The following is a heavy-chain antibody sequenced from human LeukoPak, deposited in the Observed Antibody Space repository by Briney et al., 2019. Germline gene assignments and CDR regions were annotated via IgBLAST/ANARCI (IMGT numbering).Heavy chain of an antibody. J-gene: IGHJ4*02. V-gene: IGHV3-48*01. D-gene: IGHD3-22*01. CDR1: GFTFSSYS. Sequence: PGGSLRLSCAASGFTFSSYSMNWVRQAPAKGLEGVSYISSSSSTIYYADSVKGRFTISRDNSKNTLYLQMNSLRAEDTAVYYCAKEVGPSYYYDSSGYPLETGFDYWGQGTLVTVSS. CDR2: ISSSSSTI. CDR3: AKEVGPSYYYDSSGYPLETGFDY.